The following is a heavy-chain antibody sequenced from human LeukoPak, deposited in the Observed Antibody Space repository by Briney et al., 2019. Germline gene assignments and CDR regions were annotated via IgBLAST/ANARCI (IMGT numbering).Heavy chain of an antibody. Sequence: GASLRLSCAASEFTFSSYAMSWVRQAPGKGLEWVSAVSGSGGSTYYADSVKGRFTISRDNSKNTLYLQMNSLRAEDTAVYYCAKLPSDCSGGSCNEDYWGQGTLVTVSS. V-gene: IGHV3-23*01. CDR1: EFTFSSYA. J-gene: IGHJ4*02. D-gene: IGHD2-15*01. CDR2: VSGSGGST. CDR3: AKLPSDCSGGSCNEDY.